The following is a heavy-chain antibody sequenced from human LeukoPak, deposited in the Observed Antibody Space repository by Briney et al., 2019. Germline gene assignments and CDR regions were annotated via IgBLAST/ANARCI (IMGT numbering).Heavy chain of an antibody. Sequence: PGGSLRLSCAASGFTVSSNYMSWVRQAPGKGLEWVSVIYSGGSTYYADSVKGRFTISRGNSKNTLYLQMNSLRAEDTAVYYCASQGGDYSNPSGLYYYYGMDVWGQGTTVTVSS. D-gene: IGHD4-11*01. CDR2: IYSGGST. CDR1: GFTVSSNY. V-gene: IGHV3-66*02. J-gene: IGHJ6*02. CDR3: ASQGGDYSNPSGLYYYYGMDV.